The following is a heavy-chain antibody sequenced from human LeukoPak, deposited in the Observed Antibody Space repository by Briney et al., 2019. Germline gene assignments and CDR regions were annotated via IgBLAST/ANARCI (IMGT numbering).Heavy chain of an antibody. V-gene: IGHV4-61*09. D-gene: IGHD6-13*01. CDR2: IYTSGKI. Sequence: SETLSLTCTVSGGSISSGYSYWTWVRQPAGKGLEWMGHIYTSGKIDYNPSLESRVTISVDTSKDQFSLRLNSVTAADTAVYYCARGHCRTNNCPHDSSWPFDPWGQGTLVTVSS. CDR3: ARGHCRTNNCPHDSSWPFDP. J-gene: IGHJ5*02. CDR1: GGSISSGYSY.